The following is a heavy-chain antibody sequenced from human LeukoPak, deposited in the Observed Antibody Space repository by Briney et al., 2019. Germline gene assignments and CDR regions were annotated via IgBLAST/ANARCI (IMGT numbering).Heavy chain of an antibody. Sequence: PGRSLRLSCAASGFTFDDYAMHWVRQAPGKGLEWVSGISWNSGSIGYADSVKGRFTTSRDNAKNSLYLQMNSLRAEDTALYYCAKDITRAAAGTLDYWGQGTLVTVSS. CDR2: ISWNSGSI. D-gene: IGHD6-13*01. CDR3: AKDITRAAAGTLDY. J-gene: IGHJ4*02. CDR1: GFTFDDYA. V-gene: IGHV3-9*01.